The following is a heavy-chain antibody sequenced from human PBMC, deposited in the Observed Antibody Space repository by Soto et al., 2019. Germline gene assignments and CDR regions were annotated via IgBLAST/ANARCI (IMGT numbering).Heavy chain of an antibody. CDR1: DDSINSDKYY. V-gene: IGHV4-39*01. CDR2: IYYRGNA. J-gene: IGHJ4*02. CDR3: ARLEGLATISYYFDF. Sequence: SSETLSLTCSFSDDSINSDKYYLGWVRQPPGQGLEWIGSIYYRGNAYYNPSLQTRVTISLDKSKSQFSLKLNSVTAADSAVYFCARLEGLATISYYFDFWGPGALVTVSS. D-gene: IGHD5-12*01.